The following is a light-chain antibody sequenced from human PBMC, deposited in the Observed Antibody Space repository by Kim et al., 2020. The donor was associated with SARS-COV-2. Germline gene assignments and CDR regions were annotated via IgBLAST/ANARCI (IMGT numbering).Light chain of an antibody. Sequence: EIVLTQSPATLSLSPGERATLSCRASQSVSSYLAWYQQKPGQAPRLLIYDASNRATGIPARFSGSGSGTDFTLTISSLEPEDFAVYYCQQRSHWRFGGGTKVDIK. V-gene: IGKV3-11*01. CDR2: DAS. CDR3: QQRSHWR. J-gene: IGKJ4*02. CDR1: QSVSSY.